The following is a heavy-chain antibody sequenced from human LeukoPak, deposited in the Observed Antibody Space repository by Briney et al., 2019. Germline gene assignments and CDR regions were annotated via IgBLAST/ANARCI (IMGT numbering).Heavy chain of an antibody. V-gene: IGHV1-3*01. CDR3: ARVAYSSGWYFFDY. CDR2: INAGNGNT. J-gene: IGHJ4*02. CDR1: GYTFTSYA. Sequence: ASVKASCKASGYTFTSYAMHWVRQAPGQRLEWMGWINAGNGNTKYSQKFQGRVTITRDTSASTAYMELSSLRSEDTAVYYCARVAYSSGWYFFDYWGQGTLVTVSS. D-gene: IGHD6-19*01.